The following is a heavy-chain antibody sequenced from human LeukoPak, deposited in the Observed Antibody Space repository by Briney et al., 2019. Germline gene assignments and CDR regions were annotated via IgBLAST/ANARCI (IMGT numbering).Heavy chain of an antibody. V-gene: IGHV3-23*01. J-gene: IGHJ4*02. CDR1: GFPFSSYA. Sequence: GGSLRLSCPPSGFPFSSYAMSWVGQALGKGLEWVSAISGIGGSTYYADSVKGRFTISRDNSKNTLYLQMNSLRAEDTAVYYCAKDYLDGSGSYYSIGFDYWGQGTLVTVSS. CDR3: AKDYLDGSGSYYSIGFDY. CDR2: ISGIGGST. D-gene: IGHD3-10*01.